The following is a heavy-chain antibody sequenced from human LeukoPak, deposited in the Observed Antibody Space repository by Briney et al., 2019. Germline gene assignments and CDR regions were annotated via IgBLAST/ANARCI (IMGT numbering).Heavy chain of an antibody. CDR3: AKNYYDSSLDY. CDR2: ISYDGSNK. Sequence: GGSLRLSCAASGFTFSSYEMNWVRQAPGKGLKWVAVISYDGSNKYYADSVKGRFTISRDNSKNTLYLQMNSLRAEDTAVYYCAKNYYDSSLDYWGQGTLVTVSS. CDR1: GFTFSSYE. V-gene: IGHV3-30*18. J-gene: IGHJ4*02. D-gene: IGHD3-22*01.